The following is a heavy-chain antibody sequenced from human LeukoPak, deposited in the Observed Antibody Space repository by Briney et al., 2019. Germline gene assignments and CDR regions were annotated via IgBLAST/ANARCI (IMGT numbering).Heavy chain of an antibody. CDR3: ARHQRSGYYYDSRRPFDY. D-gene: IGHD3-22*01. Sequence: GESLKISCKGSGYSLTSYWIGWVRQMPGKGLEWMGIIYPGDSDTRYSPSFQGQVTISADKSIGTAYLQWSSLKASDTAMYYCARHQRSGYYYDSRRPFDYWGQGTLVTVSS. CDR2: IYPGDSDT. V-gene: IGHV5-51*01. CDR1: GYSLTSYW. J-gene: IGHJ4*02.